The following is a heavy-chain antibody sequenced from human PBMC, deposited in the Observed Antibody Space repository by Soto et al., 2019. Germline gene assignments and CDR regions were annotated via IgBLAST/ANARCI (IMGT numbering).Heavy chain of an antibody. J-gene: IGHJ4*02. CDR1: GFMFSSAW. V-gene: IGHV3-15*01. Sequence: HLVESGGDLVKPGGSLRLSCAASGFMFSSAWMSWVRQAPGKGLEWVGRIKSKRDGGTTDYAPPVKGRFVISRDDSKNNLYLQMNSLKTDDTAVYYCVEGWNDFWGQGTLVADSS. CDR2: IKSKRDGGTT. D-gene: IGHD1-1*01. CDR3: VEGWNDF.